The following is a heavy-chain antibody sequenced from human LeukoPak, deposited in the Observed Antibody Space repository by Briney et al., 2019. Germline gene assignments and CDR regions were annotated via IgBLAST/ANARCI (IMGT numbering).Heavy chain of an antibody. CDR1: GGSINSYD. J-gene: IGHJ5*02. CDR2: IYYSGST. V-gene: IGHV4-59*01. Sequence: SETLSLTCTVSGGSINSYDWSWIRQPAGKGLEWIGYIYYSGSTNYNPSLKSRVTISVDTSKNQFSLKLSSVTAADTAVYYCAGTRVVPAAKWRVNWFDPWGQGTLVTVSS. D-gene: IGHD2-2*01. CDR3: AGTRVVPAAKWRVNWFDP.